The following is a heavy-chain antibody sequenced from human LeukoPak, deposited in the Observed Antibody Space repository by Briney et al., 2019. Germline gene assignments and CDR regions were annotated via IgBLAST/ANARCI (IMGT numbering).Heavy chain of an antibody. D-gene: IGHD6-13*01. CDR2: TFYSGST. CDR3: ARVHSSSWDAPEYNWFDP. CDR1: GGSINSFY. V-gene: IGHV4-59*01. J-gene: IGHJ5*02. Sequence: SETLSLTCSVSGGSINSFYWSWIRQPPGKGLEWIGYTFYSGSTNYNPSLKSRVTISVTTSKTQFSLKLSSVTAADTAVYYCARVHSSSWDAPEYNWFDPWGQGTLVTVSS.